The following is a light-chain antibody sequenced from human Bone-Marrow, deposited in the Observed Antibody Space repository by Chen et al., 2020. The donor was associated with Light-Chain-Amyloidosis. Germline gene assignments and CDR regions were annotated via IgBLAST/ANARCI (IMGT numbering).Light chain of an antibody. Sequence: SYVLTQPSSVSVAPGQTATIACGGNNIGSTSVHWYQQTPGQAPLLVVYDDSDRPSGLPERLSGANSGNTATLTISRGEAGDEADYYCQVWDRSRDRPVFGGGTKLTVL. V-gene: IGLV3-21*02. J-gene: IGLJ3*02. CDR2: DDS. CDR1: NIGSTS. CDR3: QVWDRSRDRPV.